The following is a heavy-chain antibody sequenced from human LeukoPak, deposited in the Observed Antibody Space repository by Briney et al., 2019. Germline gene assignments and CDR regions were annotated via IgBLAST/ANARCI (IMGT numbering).Heavy chain of an antibody. CDR3: ARQNAMGSYYFDY. Sequence: GGPLQISGKGSGSSFTHYWIGGVRPLPGKGLEWMGIIYPGDSDTRNSPSFQGQVTISADKSITTAYLQWSSLKASDTAMYYCARQNAMGSYYFDYWGQGTLVTVSS. CDR1: GSSFTHYW. V-gene: IGHV5-51*01. CDR2: IYPGDSDT. J-gene: IGHJ4*02. D-gene: IGHD2-2*01.